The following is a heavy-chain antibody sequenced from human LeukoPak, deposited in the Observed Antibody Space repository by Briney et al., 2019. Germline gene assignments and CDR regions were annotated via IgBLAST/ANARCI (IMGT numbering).Heavy chain of an antibody. CDR1: GGSISSSSYY. V-gene: IGHV4-39*01. D-gene: IGHD3-22*01. CDR2: IYYSGST. J-gene: IGHJ3*02. Sequence: SETLSLTFTVSGGSISSSSYYWGSIRQPPGKGLEWIGSIYYSGSTYYNPSLKRRLTISVDTSKNQFSLKLSSVTAADTAVYYCARLSGITMIVVVISDAFDIWGQGTMVTVSS. CDR3: ARLSGITMIVVVISDAFDI.